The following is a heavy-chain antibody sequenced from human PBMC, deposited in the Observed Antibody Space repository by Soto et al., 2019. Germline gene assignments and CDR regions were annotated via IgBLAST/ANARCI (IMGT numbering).Heavy chain of an antibody. V-gene: IGHV3-9*01. CDR2: ISWNSGSI. Sequence: GGSLRLSCAASGFTFDDYAMHWVRQAPGKGLEWVSGISWNSGSIGYADSVKGRFTISRDNSKNTLYLQMNSLRAEDTAVYYCAKAPPSSAARGWFDPWGQGTLVTVS. D-gene: IGHD6-6*01. CDR3: AKAPPSSAARGWFDP. J-gene: IGHJ5*02. CDR1: GFTFDDYA.